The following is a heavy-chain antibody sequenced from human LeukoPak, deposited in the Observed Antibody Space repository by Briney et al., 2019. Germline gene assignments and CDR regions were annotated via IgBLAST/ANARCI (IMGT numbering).Heavy chain of an antibody. CDR3: AKGGNSLAYGMDV. V-gene: IGHV3-30-3*01. Sequence: GGSLRLSCAGSEFTFNTFSIHWVRQAPGKGLEWVAVISSDGSNKYYADSVKGRFTISRDNSKNTLDLQMNSLRAEDTAVYYCAKGGNSLAYGMDVWGQGTTVTVSS. D-gene: IGHD4-23*01. J-gene: IGHJ6*02. CDR2: ISSDGSNK. CDR1: EFTFNTFS.